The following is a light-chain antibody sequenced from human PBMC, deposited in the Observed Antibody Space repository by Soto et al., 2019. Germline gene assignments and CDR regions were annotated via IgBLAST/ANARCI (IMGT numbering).Light chain of an antibody. Sequence: DIQMTQSTSSVSASVGDRVTITCRASQSISSWLAWYQLKPGTVPKLLIYAASSLQSGVPSRFSGSGAGTEFTLTISSLQPEDFGTYYCQQGDSFPITFGQGTRLEIK. J-gene: IGKJ5*01. CDR3: QQGDSFPIT. CDR1: QSISSW. CDR2: AAS. V-gene: IGKV1-12*01.